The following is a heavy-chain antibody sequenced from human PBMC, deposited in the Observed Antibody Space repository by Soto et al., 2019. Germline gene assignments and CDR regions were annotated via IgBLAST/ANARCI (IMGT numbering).Heavy chain of an antibody. CDR2: IIPIFGTA. CDR1: GGTIRSYA. CDR3: ARKNREDSDGTYYGMDV. J-gene: IGHJ6*02. V-gene: IGHV1-69*13. D-gene: IGHD5-18*01. Sequence: SVQVSFKASGGTIRSYAICWVRQAPGQGLEWMGGIIPIFGTANYAQKFQGRVTITADESTSTAYMELSSLRSEDTAVYYCARKNREDSDGTYYGMDVWGQGTTVTVSS.